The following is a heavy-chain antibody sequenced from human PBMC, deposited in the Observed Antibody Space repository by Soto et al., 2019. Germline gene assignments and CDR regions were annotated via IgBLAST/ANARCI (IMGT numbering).Heavy chain of an antibody. D-gene: IGHD3-10*01. CDR1: GGSISSGDYY. J-gene: IGHJ4*02. V-gene: IGHV4-30-4*01. Sequence: QVQLQESGPGLVKPSQTLPLTCTVSGGSISSGDYYWSWIRQPPGKGLEWIGYIYYSGSTYYNPSPKSRVTISVDTSKNQFSLKLSSVTAADTAVYYCARGDYYGSGSYRRWNYFDYWGQGTLVTVSS. CDR2: IYYSGST. CDR3: ARGDYYGSGSYRRWNYFDY.